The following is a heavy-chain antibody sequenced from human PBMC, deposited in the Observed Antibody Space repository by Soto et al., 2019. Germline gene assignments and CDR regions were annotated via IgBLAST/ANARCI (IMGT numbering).Heavy chain of an antibody. J-gene: IGHJ5*02. D-gene: IGHD2-21*02. CDR1: GFTFGDYA. Sequence: EVQLVESGGGLVKPGRSLRLSCTVSGFTFGDYAMSWFRQAPGKGLEWVGFIRSKAYGGTTEYAASVKGRFTISRDDSKSIAYLQMNSLKTEDTAVYYCTRDRVVVTVLAWFDPWGQGTLVTVSS. CDR2: IRSKAYGGTT. V-gene: IGHV3-49*05. CDR3: TRDRVVVTVLAWFDP.